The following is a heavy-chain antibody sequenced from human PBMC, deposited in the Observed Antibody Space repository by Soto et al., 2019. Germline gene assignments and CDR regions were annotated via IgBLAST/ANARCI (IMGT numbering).Heavy chain of an antibody. D-gene: IGHD6-19*01. Sequence: QVHLVESGGGVVQPGRSLRLSCAASGFTFSSYAMHWVRRAPGKGLEWVAAISHDGTTEYYADSVKDRFTVSRDNSKNNVYLQMDSLRPEDTALFYCARLDKFTSGWSWGQGTLVSVSS. CDR3: ARLDKFTSGWS. CDR1: GFTFSSYA. CDR2: ISHDGTTE. J-gene: IGHJ4*02. V-gene: IGHV3-30-3*01.